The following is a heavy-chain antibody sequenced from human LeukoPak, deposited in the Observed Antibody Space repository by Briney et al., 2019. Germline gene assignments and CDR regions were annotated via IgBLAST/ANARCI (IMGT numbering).Heavy chain of an antibody. V-gene: IGHV5-51*01. CDR3: ARQAVFQGIAAAGTLWFDP. D-gene: IGHD6-13*01. CDR2: IYPGDSDT. CDR1: GYSSTGYW. Sequence: GESLKISCKGSGYSSTGYWIGWVRQMPGKGLEWMGIIYPGDSDTRYSPSFQGQVTISADKSISTAYLQWSSLKASDTAMYYCARQAVFQGIAAAGTLWFDPWGQGTLVTVSS. J-gene: IGHJ5*02.